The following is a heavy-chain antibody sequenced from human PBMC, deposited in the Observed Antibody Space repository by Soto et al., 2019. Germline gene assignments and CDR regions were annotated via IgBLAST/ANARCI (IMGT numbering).Heavy chain of an antibody. CDR1: GFSFNNYA. Sequence: QVQLVESGGGVVQPGRSLRLSCAGSGFSFNNYAMHWVRQAPGKGLEWVALISYDGSNRYYADSVKGRFTISRDSSKNTLYLQMNSLRADDTAVYYCAKPRDLWLPYFDYWCQGTLVTVSS. D-gene: IGHD3-9*01. CDR2: ISYDGSNR. V-gene: IGHV3-30*18. CDR3: AKPRDLWLPYFDY. J-gene: IGHJ4*02.